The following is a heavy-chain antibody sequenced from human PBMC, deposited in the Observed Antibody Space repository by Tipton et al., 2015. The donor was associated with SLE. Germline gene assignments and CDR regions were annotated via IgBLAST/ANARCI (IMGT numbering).Heavy chain of an antibody. V-gene: IGHV3-21*04. J-gene: IGHJ4*02. CDR3: ARDFYDFWSGYYRSDY. CDR2: ISSSSSYI. Sequence: SLRLSCAASGLTFSSYSMNWVRQAPGKGLEWVSSISSSSSYIYYADSVKGRFTISRDNAKNSLYLQMNSLRAEDTAVYYCARDFYDFWSGYYRSDYWGQGTLVTVSS. D-gene: IGHD3-3*01. CDR1: GLTFSSYS.